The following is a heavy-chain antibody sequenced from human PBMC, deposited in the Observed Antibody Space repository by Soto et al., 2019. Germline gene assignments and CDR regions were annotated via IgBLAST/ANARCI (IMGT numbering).Heavy chain of an antibody. CDR1: GGSISTVGHY. D-gene: IGHD1-1*01. Sequence: SETLSLTCSVPGGSISTVGHYWTWIRQPPGKGLEWIGSIYHTGSTYYSKSLRSRLTMSVDTSKSQFSLRLSSVTAADTAVYYCARATGTLRSRNCDYWGQGSLVTVPQ. J-gene: IGHJ4*02. CDR3: ARATGTLRSRNCDY. V-gene: IGHV4-31*03. CDR2: IYHTGST.